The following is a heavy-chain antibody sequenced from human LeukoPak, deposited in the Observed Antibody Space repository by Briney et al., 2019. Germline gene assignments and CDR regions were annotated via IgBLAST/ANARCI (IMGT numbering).Heavy chain of an antibody. CDR3: VYYYDSSGYYLDH. J-gene: IGHJ4*02. CDR1: GFTFSSSA. CDR2: IYSGGST. Sequence: QAGGSLRLSCAASGFTFSSSAMSWVRQAPGKALDWVSVIYSGGSTYYADSVKGRFTISRHNSKNTLYLQMNSLRAEDTAVYYCVYYYDSSGYYLDHWGQGTLVTVSS. V-gene: IGHV3-53*04. D-gene: IGHD3-22*01.